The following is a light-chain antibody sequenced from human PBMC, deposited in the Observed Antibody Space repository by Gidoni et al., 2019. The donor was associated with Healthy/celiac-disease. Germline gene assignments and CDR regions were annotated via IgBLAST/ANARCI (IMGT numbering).Light chain of an antibody. CDR3: QQYYSYPLT. V-gene: IGKV1-8*01. J-gene: IGKJ5*01. Sequence: AIRMTPSPSSASASTADRVTTTCRASQGISSYLAWYQQKPGKAPKLLIYAASTLQSGVPSRFSGSGSGTDFTLTISCLQSEDFATYYCQQYYSYPLTFXQXTRLEIK. CDR2: AAS. CDR1: QGISSY.